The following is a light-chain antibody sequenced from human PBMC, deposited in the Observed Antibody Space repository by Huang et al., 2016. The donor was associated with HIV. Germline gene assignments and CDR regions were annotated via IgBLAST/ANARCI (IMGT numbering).Light chain of an antibody. CDR3: QQYDIHPLT. CDR1: QDINNF. V-gene: IGKV1-8*01. J-gene: IGKJ3*01. Sequence: IRMTQSPSSLSASTGDRVTITCRANQDINNFLAWYQQRPGSVPKLLIYAASTLQSGVPSRFSGNGSGTDVSLTIGCLHSEDVATYYCQQYDIHPLTFGPGTRVDIK. CDR2: AAS.